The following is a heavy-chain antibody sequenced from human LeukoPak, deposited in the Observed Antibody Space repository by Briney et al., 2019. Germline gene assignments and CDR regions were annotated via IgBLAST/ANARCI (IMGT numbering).Heavy chain of an antibody. J-gene: IGHJ4*02. CDR2: ISTSGRT. V-gene: IGHV4-4*07. Sequence: PSESLSLTCTVSGGSISNYYWSWIRPPAGRGLEWIGRISTSGRTNYNPSLKSRVTMSVDTSNNQFSLKVTSVTAADTAVYYCARIGHQNLDYWGQGTLVTVSS. CDR3: ARIGHQNLDY. D-gene: IGHD1-14*01. CDR1: GGSISNYY.